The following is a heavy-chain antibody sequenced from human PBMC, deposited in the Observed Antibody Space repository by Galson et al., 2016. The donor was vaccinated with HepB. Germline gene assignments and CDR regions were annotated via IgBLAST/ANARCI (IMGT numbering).Heavy chain of an antibody. Sequence: SLRLSCAASGFTFNRPYMHWVRQAPGKGLVWVSVTNTDGSSTTYADAVKGRFTISSDNDKKTLYLQMNSLRAEDTAVYYCASTRYPYSMDVWGQGTTVTVSS. CDR1: GFTFNRPY. V-gene: IGHV3-74*01. CDR2: TNTDGSST. CDR3: ASTRYPYSMDV. J-gene: IGHJ6*02. D-gene: IGHD2-2*01.